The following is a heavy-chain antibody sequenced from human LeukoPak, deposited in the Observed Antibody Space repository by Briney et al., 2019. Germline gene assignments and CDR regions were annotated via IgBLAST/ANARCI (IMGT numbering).Heavy chain of an antibody. J-gene: IGHJ6*03. V-gene: IGHV3-48*03. CDR1: GFTFSSYE. Sequence: SGGSLRLSCAASGFTFSSYEMNWVRQAPGKGLEWVSYISSSGSTIYYADSVKGRFTISRDNAKNSLYLQMSSLRAEDTAVYYCARLGGAADYYYYYYMDVWGKGTTVTVSS. CDR2: ISSSGSTI. D-gene: IGHD3-16*01. CDR3: ARLGGAADYYYYYYMDV.